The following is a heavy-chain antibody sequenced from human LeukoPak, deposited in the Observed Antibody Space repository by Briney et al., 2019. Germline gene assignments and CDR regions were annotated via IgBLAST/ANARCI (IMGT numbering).Heavy chain of an antibody. V-gene: IGHV4-34*01. Sequence: SETLSLTCAVYGGSFSGYYWSWIRQPPGKGLEWIGEINHSGSTNYNPSLKSRVTISVDTSKNQFSLKLSSVTAADTAVYCCASQIRNSGYSSGWYDGIFDYWGQGTLVTVSS. CDR1: GGSFSGYY. D-gene: IGHD6-19*01. CDR2: INHSGST. CDR3: ASQIRNSGYSSGWYDGIFDY. J-gene: IGHJ4*02.